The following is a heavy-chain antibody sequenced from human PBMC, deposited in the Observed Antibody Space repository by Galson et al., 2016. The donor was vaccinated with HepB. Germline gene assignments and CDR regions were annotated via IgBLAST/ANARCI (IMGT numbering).Heavy chain of an antibody. Sequence: SETLSLTCDVSGVSLSTHYWGWIRQPPGKGLEWIGDTYQRGTSKYNPSLKSRVEISEDTAKNQFSLRLSAVTAADAAVYFCVRGVITQIFDAFDMWGQGTLVTVSP. D-gene: IGHD3-16*02. J-gene: IGHJ3*02. CDR3: VRGVITQIFDAFDM. V-gene: IGHV4-59*11. CDR2: TYQRGTS. CDR1: GVSLSTHY.